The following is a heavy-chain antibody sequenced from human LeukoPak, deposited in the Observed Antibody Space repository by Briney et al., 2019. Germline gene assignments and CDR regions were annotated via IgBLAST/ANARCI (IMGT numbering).Heavy chain of an antibody. CDR2: IRWDSVKI. CDR3: IKEGGNYHGYFDS. D-gene: IGHD3-16*02. V-gene: IGHV3-9*01. J-gene: IGHJ4*02. Sequence: PGGSLRLSCAASGFTFSSYWMHWVRQVPGKGLVWVSGIRWDSVKIAYADSVKGRFIISRDNAKNSLFLQMNSLRLEDTALYFCIKEGGNYHGYFDSWGQGTLVTVSS. CDR1: GFTFSSYW.